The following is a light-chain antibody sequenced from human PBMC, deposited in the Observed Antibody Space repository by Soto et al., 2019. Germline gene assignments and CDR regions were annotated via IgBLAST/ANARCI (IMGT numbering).Light chain of an antibody. CDR2: DAS. CDR3: LQRSDWPT. V-gene: IGKV3-11*01. CDR1: QSVSSY. Sequence: EIVLTQSPATLSLSPGERATLSCRASQSVSSYLAWYQQKPGQAPRLLIYDASNRATGIPARFSGSGSGTDFTLSISSLEPEDFAYYYCLQRSDWPTFGQGTRLEIK. J-gene: IGKJ5*01.